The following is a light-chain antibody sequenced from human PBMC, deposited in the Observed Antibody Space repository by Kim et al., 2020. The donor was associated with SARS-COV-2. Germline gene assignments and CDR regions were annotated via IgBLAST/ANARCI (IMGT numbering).Light chain of an antibody. CDR1: QYISSN. CDR3: QQYYNWPLT. V-gene: IGKV3D-15*01. CDR2: GAS. Sequence: VSPEEKVTLSCRASQYISSNLAWYQHKPGQAPRLLIHGASTRATGIPARFSGSGSGTDFTLTISSLQSEDFAVYYCQQYYNWPLTFGGGTKVDIK. J-gene: IGKJ4*01.